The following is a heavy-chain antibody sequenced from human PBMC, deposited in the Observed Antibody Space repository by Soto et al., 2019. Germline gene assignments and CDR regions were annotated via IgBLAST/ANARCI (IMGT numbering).Heavy chain of an antibody. CDR2: IIPIFGTA. J-gene: IGHJ4*02. Sequence: ASVKGSCKASGGTFSSYAISWVRQAPGQGLEWMGGIIPIFGTANYAQKFQGRVTMTAGKSTSTAYMELSSLRSEDTAVYYCARMHCTTGLCPPDFDYCGQGTLVTVS. D-gene: IGHD2-8*01. V-gene: IGHV1-69*06. CDR3: ARMHCTTGLCPPDFDY. CDR1: GGTFSSYA.